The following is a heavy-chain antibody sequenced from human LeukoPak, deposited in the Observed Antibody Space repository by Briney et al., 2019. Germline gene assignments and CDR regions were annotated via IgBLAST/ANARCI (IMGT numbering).Heavy chain of an antibody. J-gene: IGHJ5*02. CDR2: TIPIFGTA. D-gene: IGHD3-10*01. V-gene: IGHV1-69*05. CDR1: GGTFSSYA. Sequence: APVKVSCKASGGTFSSYAISWVRQAPGQGLEWMGRTIPIFGTANYAQKFQGRVTITTDESTSTAYMELSSLRSEDTAVYYCARGPNITSYYGSGSYYKPTYNWFDPWGQGTLVTVSS. CDR3: ARGPNITSYYGSGSYYKPTYNWFDP.